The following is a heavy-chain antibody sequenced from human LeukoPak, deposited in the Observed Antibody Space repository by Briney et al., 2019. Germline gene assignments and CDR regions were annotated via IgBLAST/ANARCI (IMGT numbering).Heavy chain of an antibody. CDR1: GFTFDDYT. CDR2: IDWHGSTT. D-gene: IGHD6-13*01. J-gene: IGHJ4*02. CDR3: ARDSYSSSRNDY. V-gene: IGHV3-43*01. Sequence: GGSLRLSCAASGFTFDDYTMHWVRRVPGKGLEWVSLIDWHGSTTYYADSVKGRFTISRDNAKNSLYLQMNSLRTEDTAVYFCARDSYSSSRNDYWGQGTLVTVSS.